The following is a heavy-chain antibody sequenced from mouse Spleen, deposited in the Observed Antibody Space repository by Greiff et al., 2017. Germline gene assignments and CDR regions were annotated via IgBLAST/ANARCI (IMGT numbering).Heavy chain of an antibody. CDR2: IHPNSGST. CDR1: GYTFTSYW. V-gene: IGHV1-64*01. CDR3: ARMSYDYDEGWYFDV. J-gene: IGHJ1*03. D-gene: IGHD2-4*01. Sequence: QVQLQQPGAELVKPGASVKLSCKASGYTFTSYWMHWVKQRPGQGLEWIGMIHPNSGSTNYNEKFKSKATLTVDKSSSTAYMQLSSLTSEDSAVYYCARMSYDYDEGWYFDVWGTGTTVTVSS.